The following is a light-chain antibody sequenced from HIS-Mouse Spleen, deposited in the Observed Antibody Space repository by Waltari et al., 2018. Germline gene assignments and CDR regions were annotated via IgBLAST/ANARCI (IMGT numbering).Light chain of an antibody. Sequence: DIVMTQSPDSLAVSLGERATINCKSSQSVLYSSNNKNYLAWYQQKPGQPPKLLIYWASTRDSGVPDLFSGSGSGTDFTLTISSLQAEDVAVYYCQQYYSTPYTFGQGTKLEIK. V-gene: IGKV4-1*01. CDR1: QSVLYSSNNKNY. J-gene: IGKJ2*01. CDR3: QQYYSTPYT. CDR2: WAS.